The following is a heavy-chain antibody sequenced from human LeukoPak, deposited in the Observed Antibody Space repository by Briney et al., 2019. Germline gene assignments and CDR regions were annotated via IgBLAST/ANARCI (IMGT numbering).Heavy chain of an antibody. D-gene: IGHD3-10*02. CDR1: GFTFSSYW. CDR2: INSDGSST. CDR3: AELGITMIGGV. Sequence: GGSLRLSCAASGFTFSSYWMHWVRQAPGKGLVWVSRINSDGSSTSYADSVKGRFTISRDNAKNSLYLQMNSLRAEDTAVYCCAELGITMIGGVWGKGTTVTISS. V-gene: IGHV3-74*01. J-gene: IGHJ6*04.